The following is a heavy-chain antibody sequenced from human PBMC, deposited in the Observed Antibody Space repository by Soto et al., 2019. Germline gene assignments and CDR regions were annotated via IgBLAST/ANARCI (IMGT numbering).Heavy chain of an antibody. Sequence: PGGSLRLSCAASGFTFSSYAMHWVRQAPGKGLEWVAVISYDGSNKYYADSVKGRFTISRDNSKNTLYLQMNSLRAEDTAVYYCARDVDCSSTSCYLGMDVWGQGTTV. CDR3: ARDVDCSSTSCYLGMDV. CDR2: ISYDGSNK. D-gene: IGHD2-2*01. V-gene: IGHV3-30-3*01. J-gene: IGHJ6*02. CDR1: GFTFSSYA.